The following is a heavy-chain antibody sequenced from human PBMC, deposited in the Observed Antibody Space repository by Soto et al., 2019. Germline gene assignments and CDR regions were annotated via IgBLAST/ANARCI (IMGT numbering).Heavy chain of an antibody. J-gene: IGHJ4*02. CDR3: ARRGGVGATTFDY. V-gene: IGHV4-39*01. CDR2: IYYSGST. CDR1: GGSISSSSYY. D-gene: IGHD1-26*01. Sequence: QLQLQESGPGLVKPSETLSLTCTVSGGSISSSSYYWGWIRQPPGKGLEWIGNIYYSGSTYYNPSLKSRVTISVDTSKNPFSLKLSSVTAADTAVYYCARRGGVGATTFDYWGQGTLVTVSS.